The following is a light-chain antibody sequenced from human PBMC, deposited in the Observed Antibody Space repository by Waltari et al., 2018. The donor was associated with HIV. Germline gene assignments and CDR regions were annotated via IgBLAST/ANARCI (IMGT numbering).Light chain of an antibody. CDR1: SSDVGSYKP. CDR2: EVS. V-gene: IGLV2-8*01. Sequence: QSALTQPPSASGSPGQSVNISCTGTSSDVGSYKPFSWYQQHPGKAPKLMIYEVSKRPSGVPDRFSGSKSGNTASLTVSGLQAEDEADYFCCSYAGSTPVLFGGGTKLTVL. J-gene: IGLJ2*01. CDR3: CSYAGSTPVL.